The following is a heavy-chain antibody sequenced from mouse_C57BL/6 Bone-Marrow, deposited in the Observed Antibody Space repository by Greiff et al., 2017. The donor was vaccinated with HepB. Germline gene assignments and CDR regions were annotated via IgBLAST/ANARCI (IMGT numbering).Heavy chain of an antibody. V-gene: IGHV1-55*01. J-gene: IGHJ2*01. D-gene: IGHD2-1*01. CDR1: GYTFTSYW. Sequence: VQLQQSGAELVKPRASVKMSCKASGYTFTSYWITWVKQRPGQGLEWIGDIYPGSGSTNYNEKFKSKATLTVDTSSSTAYMQLSSLTSADSAVYYCARSGYYGNSYFDYWGQGTTLTVSS. CDR2: IYPGSGST. CDR3: ARSGYYGNSYFDY.